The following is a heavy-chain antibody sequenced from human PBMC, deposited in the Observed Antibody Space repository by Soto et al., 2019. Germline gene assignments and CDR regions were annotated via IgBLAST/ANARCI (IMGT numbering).Heavy chain of an antibody. V-gene: IGHV3-30*18. D-gene: IGHD6-13*01. Sequence: SLRLSCAASGFTFSSYGMHWVRQAPGKGLEWVAVISYDGSNKYYADSVKGRFTISRDNSKNTLYLQMSSLRAEDTAVYYCAKERSSSSWYQGRYYYGMDVWGQGTTVTVSS. CDR2: ISYDGSNK. CDR1: GFTFSSYG. J-gene: IGHJ6*02. CDR3: AKERSSSSWYQGRYYYGMDV.